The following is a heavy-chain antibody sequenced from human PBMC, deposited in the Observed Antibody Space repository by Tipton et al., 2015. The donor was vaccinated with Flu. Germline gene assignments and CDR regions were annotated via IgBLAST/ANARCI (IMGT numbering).Heavy chain of an antibody. CDR2: VSRTGST. V-gene: IGHV4-39*07. J-gene: IGHJ5*02. Sequence: LRLSCNVSGGSISSSSGYWGWIRQPPGKGLEWIGTVSRTGSTIYNPSLKSRVTISIDTSKNQFSLNMRSVTAADMAVYYCARRDYSNYVSDPKSWFDPWGQGTLVAVSS. CDR3: ARRDYSNYVSDPKSWFDP. CDR1: GGSISSSSGY. D-gene: IGHD4-11*01.